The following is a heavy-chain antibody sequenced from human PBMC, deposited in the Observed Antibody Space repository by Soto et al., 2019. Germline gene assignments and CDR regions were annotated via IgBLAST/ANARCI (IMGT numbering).Heavy chain of an antibody. CDR1: GFTFSSYA. CDR2: ISGSGGST. D-gene: IGHD3-3*01. V-gene: IGHV3-23*01. J-gene: IGHJ6*02. CDR3: AKALYYDFWSGYAHWGMDV. Sequence: PGGSLRLSCAASGFTFSSYAMSWVRQAPGKGLEWVSAISGSGGSTYYADSVKGRFTISRDNSKNTLYLQMNSLRAEDTAVYYCAKALYYDFWSGYAHWGMDVWGQGTTVTVSS.